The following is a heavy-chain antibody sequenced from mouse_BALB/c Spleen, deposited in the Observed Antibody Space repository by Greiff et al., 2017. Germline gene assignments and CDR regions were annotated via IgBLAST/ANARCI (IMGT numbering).Heavy chain of an antibody. V-gene: IGHV5-4*02. CDR1: GFTFSDYY. D-gene: IGHD2-2*01. CDR3: ARWGLRRGDAMDY. Sequence: EVHLVESGGGLVKPGGSLKLSCAASGFTFSDYYMYWVRQTPEKRLEWVATISDGGSYTYYPDSVKGRFTISRDNAKNNLYLQMSSLKSEDTAMYYGARWGLRRGDAMDYWGQGTAGTVSS. CDR2: ISDGGSYT. J-gene: IGHJ4*01.